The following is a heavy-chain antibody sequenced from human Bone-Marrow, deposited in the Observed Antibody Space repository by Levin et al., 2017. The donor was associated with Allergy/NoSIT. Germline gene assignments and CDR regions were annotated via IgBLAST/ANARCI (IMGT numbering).Heavy chain of an antibody. CDR3: AKAPKGNYDILTGYWFVRAFDS. CDR2: ISGSGGST. D-gene: IGHD3-9*01. CDR1: GFTFSSYA. Sequence: GESLKISCAASGFTFSSYAMSWVRQAPGKGLEWVSAISGSGGSTYYADSVKGRFTISRDNSKNTLYLQMNSLRAEDTAVYYCAKAPKGNYDILTGYWFVRAFDSWGQGTMVTVSS. J-gene: IGHJ3*02. V-gene: IGHV3-23*01.